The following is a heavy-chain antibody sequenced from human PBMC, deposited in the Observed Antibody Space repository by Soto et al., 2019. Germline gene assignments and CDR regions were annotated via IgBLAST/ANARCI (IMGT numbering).Heavy chain of an antibody. J-gene: IGHJ4*02. Sequence: SETLSLTCTVSGGSISSYYWSWIRQPPGKGLEWIGYIYYSGSTNYNPSLKSRVTISVDTSKDQFSLKLSSVTAADTAVYYCARAYGGYADYWGQGALVTCPQ. CDR3: ARAYGGYADY. V-gene: IGHV4-59*01. CDR2: IYYSGST. CDR1: GGSISSYY. D-gene: IGHD5-12*01.